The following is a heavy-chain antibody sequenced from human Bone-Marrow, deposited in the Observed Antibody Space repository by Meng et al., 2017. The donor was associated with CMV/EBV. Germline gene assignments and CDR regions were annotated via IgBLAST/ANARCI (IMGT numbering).Heavy chain of an antibody. J-gene: IGHJ4*02. CDR2: INSDGSST. V-gene: IGHV3-74*01. Sequence: GESLKISCAASGFTFDDYGMSWVRQAPGKGLVWVSRINSDGSSTSYADSVKGRFTISRDNAKNTLYLQMNSLRAEDTAVYYCARGVAGSYWGQGTLVTVSS. CDR1: GFTFDDYG. D-gene: IGHD6-19*01. CDR3: ARGVAGSY.